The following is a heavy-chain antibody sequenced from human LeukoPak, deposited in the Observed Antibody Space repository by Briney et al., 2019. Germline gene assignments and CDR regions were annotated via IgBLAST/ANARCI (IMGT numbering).Heavy chain of an antibody. Sequence: SGGSLRLSCAASGFTLSHYYMSWIRQAPGKGLEWLSCISSSGDTIYYADSVKGRFTVSRDNAENSLYLQMNSLRAEDTAMYYCARQGSEIDYWGQGALVTVSS. J-gene: IGHJ4*02. CDR3: ARQGSEIDY. CDR2: ISSSGDTI. V-gene: IGHV3-11*01. CDR1: GFTLSHYY.